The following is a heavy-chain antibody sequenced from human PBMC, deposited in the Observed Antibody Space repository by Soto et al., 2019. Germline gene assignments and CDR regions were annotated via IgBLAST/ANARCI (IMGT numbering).Heavy chain of an antibody. CDR3: ARAGGYCSGGSCKYWYFDL. V-gene: IGHV3-33*01. Sequence: QVQLVESGGGVVQPGRSLRLSCAASGFTFSSYGMHWVRQAPGKGLEWVAVIWYDGSNKYYADTVKGRFTISRDNSKNTLYLQMNSLRDEDTAVYYCARAGGYCSGGSCKYWYFDLWGRGNLVTVSS. J-gene: IGHJ2*01. D-gene: IGHD2-15*01. CDR1: GFTFSSYG. CDR2: IWYDGSNK.